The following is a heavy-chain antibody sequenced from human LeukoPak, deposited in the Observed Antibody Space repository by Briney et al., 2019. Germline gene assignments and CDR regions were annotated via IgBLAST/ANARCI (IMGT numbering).Heavy chain of an antibody. V-gene: IGHV3-30*03. Sequence: PGGSLRLSCAASGFTFSSYGMHWVRQAPGKGLEWVAVISYDGSNKYYADSVKGRFTISRDNSKNTLYLQMNSLRAEDTAVYYCARDDWPLDYWGQGTLVTVSS. CDR1: GFTFSSYG. D-gene: IGHD3-9*01. CDR2: ISYDGSNK. CDR3: ARDDWPLDY. J-gene: IGHJ4*02.